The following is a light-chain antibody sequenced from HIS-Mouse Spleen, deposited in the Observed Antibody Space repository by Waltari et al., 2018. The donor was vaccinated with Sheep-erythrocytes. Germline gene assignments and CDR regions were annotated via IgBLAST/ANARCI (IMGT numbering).Light chain of an antibody. CDR1: QGISSS. Sequence: AIRITQSPSSFSASTGDRVTITCRASQGISSSLAWYQQKPGKAPKPLIYDASTLQRGVPSRFSGSGSGTDFTLTISCLQSEEFATYYCQQYYSYPPTFGQGTKVEIK. CDR2: DAS. CDR3: QQYYSYPPT. J-gene: IGKJ1*01. V-gene: IGKV1-8*01.